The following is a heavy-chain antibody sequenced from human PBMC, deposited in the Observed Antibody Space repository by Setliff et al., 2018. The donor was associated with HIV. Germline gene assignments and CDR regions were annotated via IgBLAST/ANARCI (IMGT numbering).Heavy chain of an antibody. CDR1: GRSIDDSY. CDR3: ARLAEDYYDSGTCEVDY. V-gene: IGHV4-4*09. D-gene: IGHD3-10*01. CDR2: IKTSGRT. J-gene: IGHJ4*01. Sequence: PSETLSLTCSVSGRSIDDSYWSWIRQSPGKGLEWIGFIKTSGRTNYKPSLKSRVTISLDTSKNQFSLRLNSATATDTAVYYCARLAEDYYDSGTCEVDYWAHGTLVTVSS.